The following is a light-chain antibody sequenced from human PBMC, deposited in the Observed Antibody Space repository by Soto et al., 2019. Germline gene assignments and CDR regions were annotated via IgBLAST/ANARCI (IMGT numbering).Light chain of an antibody. J-gene: IGKJ3*01. Sequence: EMVLTQSPATLSLSPGERATLSCRASQSVKSYLAWYQQKPGKVPRRLIYDESKSATGIPATFSGSGSCTDFNPTISSIQPEDFVDYYYQQCNYWTCTFGPGTTVDIK. V-gene: IGKV3-11*01. CDR3: QQCNYWTCT. CDR1: QSVKSY. CDR2: DES.